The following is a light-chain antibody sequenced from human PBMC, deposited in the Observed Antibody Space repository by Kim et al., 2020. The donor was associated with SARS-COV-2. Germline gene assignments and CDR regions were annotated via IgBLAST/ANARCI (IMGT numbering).Light chain of an antibody. CDR3: LQHNSYPRYT. V-gene: IGKV1-17*01. CDR2: AAS. Sequence: ASVGDRVTITCRASQGIRKDLGWYQQKPGKVPKRLIYAASNLESGVPSRFSGSGSGTEFSLTISGLQPEDFATYYCLQHNSYPRYTFGQGTKLEI. J-gene: IGKJ2*01. CDR1: QGIRKD.